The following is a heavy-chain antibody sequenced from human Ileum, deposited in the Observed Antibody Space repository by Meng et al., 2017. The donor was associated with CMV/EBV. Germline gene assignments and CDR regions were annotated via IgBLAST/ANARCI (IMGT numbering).Heavy chain of an antibody. CDR2: ISAYNSNT. CDR1: GYTFTSYG. J-gene: IGHJ4*02. Sequence: ASVKVSCQASGYTFTSYGISWVRQAPGQGLEWMGWISAYNSNTNYAQKLQGRVTLTTDTSTSTAYMELRSLRSGDTAVYYCAKRGVPAAISCVDYWGQGTLVTVSS. CDR3: AKRGVPAAISCVDY. D-gene: IGHD2-2*01. V-gene: IGHV1-18*01.